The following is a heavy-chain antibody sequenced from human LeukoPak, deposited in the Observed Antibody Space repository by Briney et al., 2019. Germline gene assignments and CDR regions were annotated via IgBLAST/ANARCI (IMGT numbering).Heavy chain of an antibody. CDR1: GGSISSGGYY. D-gene: IGHD1-26*01. V-gene: IGHV4-30-2*01. CDR3: ARRKWELPADYFDY. Sequence: SETLSLTCTVSGGSISSGGYYWSWIRQPPGKGLEWIGYIYHSGSTYYNPSLKSRVTISVDTSKNQFSLKLSSVTAADTAVYYCARRKWELPADYFDYWGQGTLVTVSS. J-gene: IGHJ4*02. CDR2: IYHSGST.